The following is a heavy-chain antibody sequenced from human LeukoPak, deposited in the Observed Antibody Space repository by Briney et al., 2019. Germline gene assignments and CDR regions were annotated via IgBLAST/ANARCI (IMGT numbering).Heavy chain of an antibody. CDR2: VDPEDGET. J-gene: IGHJ4*02. Sequence: ASVKVSCKVSGYTFTDYYMHWVQQAPGKGLEWMGLVDPEDGETIYAEKFQGRVTITADTSTNTAYMELSSLRSEDTAVYYCATWGPRVDYFDYWGQGTLVTVSS. CDR1: GYTFTDYY. CDR3: ATWGPRVDYFDY. V-gene: IGHV1-69-2*01. D-gene: IGHD3-10*01.